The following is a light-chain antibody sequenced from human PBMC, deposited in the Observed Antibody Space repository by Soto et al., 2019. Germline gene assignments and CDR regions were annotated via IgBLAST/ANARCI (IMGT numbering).Light chain of an antibody. CDR3: CSYAGSRTYV. CDR2: EGS. CDR1: SSDVGSYNL. Sequence: QSALTQPASVSGSPGQSITISCTGTSSDVGSYNLVSWYQHHPGKAPKLMIYEGSKLPSGVSTRFSASKSGNTASLTISGLQAEDEADYHCCSYAGSRTYVFGTGTKLTVL. J-gene: IGLJ1*01. V-gene: IGLV2-23*01.